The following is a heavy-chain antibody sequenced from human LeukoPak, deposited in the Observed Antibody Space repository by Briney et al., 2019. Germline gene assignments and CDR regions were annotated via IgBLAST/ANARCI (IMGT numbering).Heavy chain of an antibody. D-gene: IGHD3-10*01. CDR2: INPNSGGT. J-gene: IGHJ4*02. CDR1: GYTFTGYD. Sequence: ASVKVSCKASGYTFTGYDMHWVRQAPGQGLEWMGWINPNSGGTNYAQKFQGRVTMTRDTSITTAHMEVSRLRSDDTAVYYCARGARGVWGYWGQGSPVTVSS. V-gene: IGHV1-2*02. CDR3: ARGARGVWGY.